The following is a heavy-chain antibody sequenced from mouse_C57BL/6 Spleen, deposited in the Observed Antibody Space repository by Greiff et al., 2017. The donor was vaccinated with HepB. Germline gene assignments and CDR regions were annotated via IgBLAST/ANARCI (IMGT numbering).Heavy chain of an antibody. V-gene: IGHV3-6*01. Sequence: DVKLQESGPGLVKPSQSLSLTCSVTGYSITSGYYWNWIRQFPGNKLEWMGYISYDGSNNYNPSLKNRISITRDTSKNQFFLKLNSVTTEDTATYYCAREWYYGSSYPWFAYWGQGTLVTVSA. CDR2: ISYDGSN. D-gene: IGHD1-1*01. J-gene: IGHJ3*01. CDR1: GYSITSGYY. CDR3: AREWYYGSSYPWFAY.